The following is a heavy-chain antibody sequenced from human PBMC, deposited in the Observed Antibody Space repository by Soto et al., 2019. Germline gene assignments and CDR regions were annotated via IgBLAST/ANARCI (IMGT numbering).Heavy chain of an antibody. CDR3: AKAIAVAASRDT. V-gene: IGHV3-23*01. Sequence: EVQLLESGGGLVQPGGSLRLSCAASGFTFSSYAMSWVRQAPWKGLEWISAISGSGGSTYYADSGKARFTIYRENSKNNLYMQMTSLRAEDTAVYYCAKAIAVAASRDTWGQGNLVTVSS. CDR2: ISGSGGST. D-gene: IGHD6-19*01. CDR1: GFTFSSYA. J-gene: IGHJ5*02.